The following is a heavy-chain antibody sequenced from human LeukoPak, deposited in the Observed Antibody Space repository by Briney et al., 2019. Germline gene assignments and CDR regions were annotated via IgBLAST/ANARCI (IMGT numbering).Heavy chain of an antibody. D-gene: IGHD4-17*01. CDR1: GGTFSSYA. Sequence: GASVKVSCKASGGTFSSYAISWVRQAPGQGLEWMGGIIPIFGTANYAQKFQGRVTITADKSTSTAYMELSSLRSEDTAVYYCARDLTPHYGDYPWGQGTLVTVSS. J-gene: IGHJ5*02. V-gene: IGHV1-69*06. CDR3: ARDLTPHYGDYP. CDR2: IIPIFGTA.